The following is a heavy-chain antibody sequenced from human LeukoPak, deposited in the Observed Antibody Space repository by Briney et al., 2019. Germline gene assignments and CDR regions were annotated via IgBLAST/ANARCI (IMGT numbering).Heavy chain of an antibody. Sequence: GGSLRLSCAASGFTFTTFPMHWVRQPPGKGLEWVAVISYDGTDKYYADSVKGRFTISRDNSKNTLYLQMNSLRAEDTAVYYCATPPFWSGYIFGYWGQGTLVTVSS. D-gene: IGHD3-3*01. J-gene: IGHJ4*02. CDR2: ISYDGTDK. CDR3: ATPPFWSGYIFGY. CDR1: GFTFTTFP. V-gene: IGHV3-30*04.